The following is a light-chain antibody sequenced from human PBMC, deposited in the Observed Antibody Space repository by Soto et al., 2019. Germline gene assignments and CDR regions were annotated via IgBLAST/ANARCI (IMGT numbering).Light chain of an antibody. CDR3: GTWDSSLSAGV. V-gene: IGLV1-51*01. J-gene: IGLJ1*01. CDR1: SSIIGNNY. Sequence: QSVLTQPPSVSAAPGQKVTISCSGSSSIIGNNYVSWYQQLPGTAPKLLIYDNNKRPSGIPDRFSGSKSGTSATLGITGLQTGGEADYYCGTWDSSLSAGVFGTGTKVTVL. CDR2: DNN.